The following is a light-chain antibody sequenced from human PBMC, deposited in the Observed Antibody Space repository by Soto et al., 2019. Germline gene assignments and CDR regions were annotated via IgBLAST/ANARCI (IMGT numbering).Light chain of an antibody. Sequence: QAVVTQPPSVSGAPGQRVTISCTGNSSNLGAGYDVHWYQQLPGAAPKLVIFGNRNPPSGVPERFSGSKSGTSASLAITGLQAEDEADYYCQAYDYSLTASVFGGGTKVTVL. CDR1: SSNLGAGYD. V-gene: IGLV1-40*01. CDR2: GNR. J-gene: IGLJ3*02. CDR3: QAYDYSLTASV.